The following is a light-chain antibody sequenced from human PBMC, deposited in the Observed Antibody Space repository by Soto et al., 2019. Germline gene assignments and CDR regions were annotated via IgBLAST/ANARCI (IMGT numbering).Light chain of an antibody. J-gene: IGLJ3*02. V-gene: IGLV2-8*01. CDR3: SSYAGSNNWV. CDR2: EVS. CDR1: SSDVGDYNF. Sequence: QSVLTQPPSASGSPGQSVTISCTGTSSDVGDYNFVSWFQQHPGKAPKLMIYEVSKRPSGVPDRFSGSKSGNMASLTVSGLQAEDEADYYCSSYAGSNNWVFGGGTQLTVL.